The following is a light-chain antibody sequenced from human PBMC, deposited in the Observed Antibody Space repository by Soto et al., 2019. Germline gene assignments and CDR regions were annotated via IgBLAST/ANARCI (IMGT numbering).Light chain of an antibody. CDR2: EVN. J-gene: IGLJ2*01. CDR1: STDSRHYKD. CDR3: SSYAGSDNVL. Sequence: QSALTQPPSVSGSPGQSVTISCAGTSTDSRHYKDVSWYQQRPGKAPKLIIFEVNKRPSGVPDRFSGSKSGNTTSLSVSGLLAEDEDDYFCSSYAGSDNVLFGGGTKLTVL. V-gene: IGLV2-8*01.